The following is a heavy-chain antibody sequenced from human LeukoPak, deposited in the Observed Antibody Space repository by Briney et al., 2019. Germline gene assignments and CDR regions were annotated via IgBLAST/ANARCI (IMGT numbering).Heavy chain of an antibody. Sequence: GSSVKVSCKASGGTFSSYAIIWVRQAPGQGLEWMGGIIPIFGTANYAQKFQGRVTITTDESTSTAYMELSSLRSEDTAVYYCARAGKYSSGWSDAFDIWGQGTMVTVSS. D-gene: IGHD6-19*01. CDR1: GGTFSSYA. CDR2: IIPIFGTA. CDR3: ARAGKYSSGWSDAFDI. J-gene: IGHJ3*02. V-gene: IGHV1-69*05.